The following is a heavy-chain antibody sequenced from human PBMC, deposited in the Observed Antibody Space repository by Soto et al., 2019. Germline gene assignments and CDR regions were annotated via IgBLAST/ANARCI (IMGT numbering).Heavy chain of an antibody. CDR1: GSTFGGYD. Sequence: GXSVKVSFKASGSTFGGYDMKWVRQAPGQGLEWMGGIIPIFGTANYAQKFQGRVTITADESTSTAYMELSSLRSEDTAVYYCARDGYYYDSSGYYSGAFDTWGQETMVT. CDR3: ARDGYYYDSSGYYSGAFDT. D-gene: IGHD3-22*01. CDR2: IIPIFGTA. J-gene: IGHJ3*02. V-gene: IGHV1-69*13.